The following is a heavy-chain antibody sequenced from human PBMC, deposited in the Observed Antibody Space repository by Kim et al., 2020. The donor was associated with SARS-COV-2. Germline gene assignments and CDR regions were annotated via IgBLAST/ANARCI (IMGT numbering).Heavy chain of an antibody. D-gene: IGHD2-21*02. J-gene: IGHJ3*02. CDR2: ISWDGGST. Sequence: GGSLRLSCAASGFTFDDYAMHWVRQAPGKGLEWVSLISWDGGSTYYADSVKGRFTISRDNSKNSLYLQMNSLRAEDTALYYCAKDRGGYCGGDCYDAFDIWGQGTMVTVSS. CDR3: AKDRGGYCGGDCYDAFDI. V-gene: IGHV3-43D*03. CDR1: GFTFDDYA.